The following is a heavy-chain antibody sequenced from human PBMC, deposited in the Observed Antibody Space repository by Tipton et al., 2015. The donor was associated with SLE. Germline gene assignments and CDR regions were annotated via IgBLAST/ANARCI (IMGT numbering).Heavy chain of an antibody. CDR3: ARDLGAGWGGHWYFDL. CDR1: GGSINGYY. V-gene: IGHV4-59*01. Sequence: TLSLTCTVSGGSINGYYWNWFRQPPGRELEWIGYIYHSGSTNYNPSLKRRVTMSVDTSKNQFSLKLSSVTTADTAVYYCARDLGAGWGGHWYFDLWGRGTLLTVSS. D-gene: IGHD3-16*01. J-gene: IGHJ2*01. CDR2: IYHSGST.